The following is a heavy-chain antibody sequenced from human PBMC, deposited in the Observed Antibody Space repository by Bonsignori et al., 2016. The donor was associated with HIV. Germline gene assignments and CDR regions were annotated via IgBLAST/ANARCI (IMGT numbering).Heavy chain of an antibody. CDR1: GFTFDDYV. V-gene: IGHV3-9*01. D-gene: IGHD3-16*01. J-gene: IGHJ1*01. CDR2: ISWNSGSI. Sequence: SLKISCAASGFTFDDYVMHWVRQAPGKGLEWVSGISWNSGSIGYADSVKGRFTISRDNAKNSLYLEMNSLRAEDTALYYCAKDGGGLFDLQHWGQGTLVTVSS. CDR3: AKDGGGLFDLQH.